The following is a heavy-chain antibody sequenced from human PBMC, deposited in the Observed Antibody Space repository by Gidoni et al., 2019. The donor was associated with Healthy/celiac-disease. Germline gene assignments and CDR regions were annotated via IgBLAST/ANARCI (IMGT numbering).Heavy chain of an antibody. D-gene: IGHD7-27*01. CDR1: GYRFPSYW. CDR2: IYPGDSDT. Sequence: VQLVTSGAEVKKPGASLEISCRGSGYRFPSYWIGWVRQMPGKGLEWMGIIYPGDSDTIYSPSFQGQVTISAYKSISTAYLQWSSLKASDTAMYYCARHRPELGWGAFDIWGQGTMVTVSS. CDR3: ARHRPELGWGAFDI. V-gene: IGHV5-51*01. J-gene: IGHJ3*02.